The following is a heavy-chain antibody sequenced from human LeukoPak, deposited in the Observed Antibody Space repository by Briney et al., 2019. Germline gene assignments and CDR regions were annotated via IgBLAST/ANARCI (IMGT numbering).Heavy chain of an antibody. CDR1: GFTFSSYS. CDR2: ISSSSYI. CDR3: ATTPGIAVSDY. J-gene: IGHJ4*02. D-gene: IGHD6-19*01. V-gene: IGHV3-21*01. Sequence: PGGSLRLSCAASGFTFSSYSMNRVRQAPGKGLEWVSSISSSSYIYYADSVKGRFTISRDNAKNSLYLQMNSLRAEDTAVYYCATTPGIAVSDYWGQGTLVTVSS.